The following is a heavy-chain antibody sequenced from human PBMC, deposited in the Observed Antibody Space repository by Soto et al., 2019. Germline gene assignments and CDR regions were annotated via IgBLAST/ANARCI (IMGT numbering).Heavy chain of an antibody. Sequence: GGSLRLSCAASGFTFSSYAMHWVRQAPGKGLEWVAVISYDGSNKYYADSVKGRFTISRDNSKNTLYLQMNSLRAEDTAVYYCARGLDYGDPWFDPWGQGTLVTVSS. V-gene: IGHV3-30-3*01. J-gene: IGHJ5*02. CDR1: GFTFSSYA. CDR3: ARGLDYGDPWFDP. CDR2: ISYDGSNK. D-gene: IGHD4-17*01.